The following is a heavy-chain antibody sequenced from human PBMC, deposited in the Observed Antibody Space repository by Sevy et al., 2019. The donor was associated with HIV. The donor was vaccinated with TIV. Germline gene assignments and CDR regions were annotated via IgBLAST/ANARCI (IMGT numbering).Heavy chain of an antibody. CDR1: GFAFSDYA. CDR2: ISYAGDNK. J-gene: IGHJ6*02. D-gene: IGHD2-15*01. CDR3: AKAHADCSCGTCYTAHYYYDMDV. V-gene: IGHV3-30*18. Sequence: GGSLRLSCAASGFAFSDYAMHWVRQAPGKGLEWVAAISYAGDNKYFADSVKGRFTVSKDNSKNTLYLEMDSLRAEDTAVYYCAKAHADCSCGTCYTAHYYYDMDVWGRGATVTVSS.